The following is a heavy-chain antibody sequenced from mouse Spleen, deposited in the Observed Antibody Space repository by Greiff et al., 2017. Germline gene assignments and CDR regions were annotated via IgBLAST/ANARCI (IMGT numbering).Heavy chain of an antibody. V-gene: IGHV1-82*01. CDR1: GYAFSSSW. CDR3: ASPTMVKYYYAMDY. D-gene: IGHD2-10*01. Sequence: QVQLQQSGPELVKPGASVKISCKASGYAFSSSWMNWVKQRPGKGLEWIGRIYPGDGDTNYNGKFKGKATLTADKSSSTAYMQLSSLTSEDSAVYFCASPTMVKYYYAMDYWGQGTSVTVSS. J-gene: IGHJ4*01. CDR2: IYPGDGDT.